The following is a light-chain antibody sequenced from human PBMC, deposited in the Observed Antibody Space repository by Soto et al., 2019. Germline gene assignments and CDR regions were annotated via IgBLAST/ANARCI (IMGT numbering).Light chain of an antibody. CDR1: QTVASDN. CDR2: DAS. Sequence: EIVLTQSPALLSLSPGQRATLSCGASQTVASDNLAWYQLKPGLAPRLLIFDASYRATGIPDRFSGSVSGTVFTLTISRLEPEDFSVYSCQQFGTSPRTFGGGTQVEIK. V-gene: IGKV3D-20*01. J-gene: IGKJ4*01. CDR3: QQFGTSPRT.